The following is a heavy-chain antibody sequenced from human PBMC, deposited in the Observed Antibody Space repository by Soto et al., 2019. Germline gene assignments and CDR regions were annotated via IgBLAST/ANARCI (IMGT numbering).Heavy chain of an antibody. V-gene: IGHV3-53*01. CDR2: IYSGGST. J-gene: IGHJ4*02. CDR3: ARVGDSSGSLDY. Sequence: GGSMRLSCAACGFSVRSNYMSWVRQAPGKGLEWVSVIYSGGSTYYADSVKGRFTISRDNSKNTLYLQMNSLRAEDTAVYYCARVGDSSGSLDYWGQGPLVTVSS. D-gene: IGHD3-22*01. CDR1: GFSVRSNY.